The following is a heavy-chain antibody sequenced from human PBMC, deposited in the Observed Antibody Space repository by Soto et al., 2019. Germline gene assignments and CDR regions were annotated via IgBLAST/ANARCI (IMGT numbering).Heavy chain of an antibody. CDR1: GYTFISYG. V-gene: IGHV1-18*01. CDR3: ARDRGVGYYDRSGSHFAS. J-gene: IGHJ4*02. CDR2: TSAYNCNT. Sequence: QVQLVQSGAEVKKPGVSVKVSCKASGYTFISYGITWVRQAPGQGLEWMGWTSAYNCNTHSAQKFRGRLTMTPDTFTSTAYRELRSLRSDDTAVYYCARDRGVGYYDRSGSHFASCGQGTLVTVSA. D-gene: IGHD3-22*01.